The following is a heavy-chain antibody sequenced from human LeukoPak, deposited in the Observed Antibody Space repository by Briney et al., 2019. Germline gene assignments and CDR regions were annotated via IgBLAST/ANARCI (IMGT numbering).Heavy chain of an antibody. J-gene: IGHJ2*01. CDR3: ATRTYGGNPVRWYFDL. V-gene: IGHV5-51*01. D-gene: IGHD4-23*01. CDR2: IYPGDSDT. CDR1: GYTFTSYW. Sequence: GESLKISCKGSGYTFTSYWIGWLRQMPGKGLEWMGIIYPGDSDTRYSPSFQGQVTISADKSITTAYLQWSSLKASDTAMYYCATRTYGGNPVRWYFDLWGRGTLVTVSS.